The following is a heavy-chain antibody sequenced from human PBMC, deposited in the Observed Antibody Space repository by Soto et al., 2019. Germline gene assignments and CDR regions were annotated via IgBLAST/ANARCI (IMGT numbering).Heavy chain of an antibody. CDR3: AREDYSSGSAGTFQN. D-gene: IGHD3-22*01. V-gene: IGHV3-30-3*01. Sequence: QVQLVESGGGVVQAGRSLRLSCAASGFTFSNYVLHWVRQVPGKGLEWVALISHEENIKTYADSVKGRFTISRDNSKNTLYLQMSSLRAEDTAVYHCAREDYSSGSAGTFQNWGQGTLVTVSS. CDR1: GFTFSNYV. J-gene: IGHJ1*01. CDR2: ISHEENIK.